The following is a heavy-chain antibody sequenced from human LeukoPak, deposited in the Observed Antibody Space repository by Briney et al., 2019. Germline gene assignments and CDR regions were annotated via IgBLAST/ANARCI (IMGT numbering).Heavy chain of an antibody. V-gene: IGHV4-59*01. CDR3: ARDSYGYGPVDY. CDR2: IYYSGST. J-gene: IGHJ4*02. Sequence: SETLSLTCTVSGGSISSYYWSWIRQPPGKGLEWIGYIYYSGSTNYNPSLKSRVTISVDTSKNQFSLKLSSVTAADTAVYYCARDSYGYGPVDYWGQGTLVTVSS. CDR1: GGSISSYY. D-gene: IGHD5-18*01.